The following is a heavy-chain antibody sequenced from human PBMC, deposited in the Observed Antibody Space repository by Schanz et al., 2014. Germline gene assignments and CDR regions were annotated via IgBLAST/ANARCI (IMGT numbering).Heavy chain of an antibody. CDR2: ISDSGDST. CDR3: AKDQGSYGSGSYSYFDY. D-gene: IGHD3-10*01. J-gene: IGHJ4*02. Sequence: VQLVESGGGLVQPRGSLRLSCAASEFSFSDYYMTWIRQAPGKGLEWVSDISDSGDSTHYADSVKGRFTISRDNAKNSLFLQMNSLSAEDTAVYYCAKDQGSYGSGSYSYFDYWGQGTLATVSS. V-gene: IGHV3-11*01. CDR1: EFSFSDYY.